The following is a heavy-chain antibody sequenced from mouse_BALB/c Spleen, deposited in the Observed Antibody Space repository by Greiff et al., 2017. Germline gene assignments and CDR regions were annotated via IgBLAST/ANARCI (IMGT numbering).Heavy chain of an antibody. CDR1: GFSLTGYG. J-gene: IGHJ4*01. V-gene: IGHV2-6-7*01. Sequence: VKLQESGPGLVAPSQSLSITCTVSGFSLTGYGVNWVRQPPGKGLEWLGMIWGDGSTDYNSALKSRLSISKDNSKSQVFLKMNSLQTDDTARYYCAREGDYYGHYAMDYWGQGTSVTVSS. D-gene: IGHD1-1*01. CDR2: IWGDGST. CDR3: AREGDYYGHYAMDY.